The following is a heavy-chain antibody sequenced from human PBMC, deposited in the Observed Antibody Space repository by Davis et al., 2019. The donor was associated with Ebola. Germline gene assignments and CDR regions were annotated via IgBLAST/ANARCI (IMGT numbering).Heavy chain of an antibody. J-gene: IGHJ4*02. Sequence: GESLKISCTASGFIFENYWMNWVRQAPGKGPEWVANIKHDGSEKYYVDSVKGRFTISRDNAKNSLYLQMNSLRAEDTAVYYCARDLPKYYDFWSGYFDYWGQGTLVTVSS. V-gene: IGHV3-7*03. D-gene: IGHD3-3*01. CDR1: GFIFENYW. CDR2: IKHDGSEK. CDR3: ARDLPKYYDFWSGYFDY.